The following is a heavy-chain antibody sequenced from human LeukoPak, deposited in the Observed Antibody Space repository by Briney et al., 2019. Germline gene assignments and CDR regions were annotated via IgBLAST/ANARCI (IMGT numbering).Heavy chain of an antibody. D-gene: IGHD5-18*01. V-gene: IGHV1-18*01. CDR1: GYTFSNYG. J-gene: IGHJ4*02. CDR2: ISPYNGNT. Sequence: GASVKVSCKASGYTFSNYGISWVRQAPGQGLEWMGWISPYNGNTNYAQKLQGRVTMTTDTSTSTAYMELRSLRSDDTAVYYCARDVVDTVMLEGYWGQGTLVTVSS. CDR3: ARDVVDTVMLEGY.